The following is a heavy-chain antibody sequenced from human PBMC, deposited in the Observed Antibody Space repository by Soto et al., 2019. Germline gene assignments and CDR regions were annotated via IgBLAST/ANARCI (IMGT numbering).Heavy chain of an antibody. D-gene: IGHD6-19*01. CDR2: IDPSDSYT. V-gene: IGHV5-10-1*01. CDR3: ASYFGIAVAGKIEHNSRYYYYGMDV. CDR1: GYSFTSYW. J-gene: IGHJ6*02. Sequence: PGESLKISCKGSGYSFTSYWISWVRQMPGKGLEWMGRIDPSDSYTNYSPSFQGHVTISADKSISTAYLQWSSLKASDTAMYYCASYFGIAVAGKIEHNSRYYYYGMDVWGQGTTVTVSS.